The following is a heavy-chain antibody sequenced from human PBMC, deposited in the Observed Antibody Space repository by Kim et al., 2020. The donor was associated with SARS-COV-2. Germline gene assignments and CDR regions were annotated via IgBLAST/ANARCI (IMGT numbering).Heavy chain of an antibody. CDR3: ARDSGTRVITMVRGVSGWFDP. V-gene: IGHV7-4-1*02. CDR2: INTNTGNP. CDR1: GYTFTSYA. Sequence: ASVKVSCKASGYTFTSYAMNWVRQAPGQGLEWMGWINTNTGNPTYAQGFTGRFVFSLDTSVSTAYLQISSLKAEDTAVYYCARDSGTRVITMVRGVSGWFDPWGQGTLVTVSS. D-gene: IGHD3-10*01. J-gene: IGHJ5*02.